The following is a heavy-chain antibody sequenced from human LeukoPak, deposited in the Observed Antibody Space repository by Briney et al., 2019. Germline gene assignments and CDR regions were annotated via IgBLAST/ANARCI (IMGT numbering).Heavy chain of an antibody. CDR3: ARDNWGSLDY. V-gene: IGHV4-59*11. CDR2: DSNNGNI. CDR1: GSSISSHS. J-gene: IGHJ4*02. D-gene: IGHD7-27*01. Sequence: SETLSLTCTVSGSSISSHSWGWVRQPPGKGLEWIGYDSNNGNINYNPARKSRVTISVDTSKSQFSLKLRSVTAADTAVYYCARDNWGSLDYWGQGTLVTVSS.